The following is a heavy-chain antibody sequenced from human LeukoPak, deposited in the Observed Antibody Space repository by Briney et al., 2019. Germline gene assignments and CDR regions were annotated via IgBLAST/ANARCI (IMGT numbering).Heavy chain of an antibody. J-gene: IGHJ4*02. CDR2: IYYSGST. CDR3: ARLGIAASWGSDY. D-gene: IGHD6-13*01. V-gene: IGHV4-31*03. Sequence: PSETLSLTCTVSGGSISSGGYYWSWIRQHPGKGLEWIGYIYYSGSTYYNPSLKSRVTISVDTSKNQFSLKLSSVTAADTAVYYCARLGIAASWGSDYWGQGTLVTVSS. CDR1: GGSISSGGYY.